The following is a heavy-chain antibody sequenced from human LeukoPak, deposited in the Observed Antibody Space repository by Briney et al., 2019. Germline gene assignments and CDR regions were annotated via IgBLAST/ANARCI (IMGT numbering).Heavy chain of an antibody. CDR3: ARYSSGWPGYFDY. CDR2: ISSSSGYI. Sequence: GGSLRLSCAASGFTFSSYSMNWVRQAPGKGLEWVSSISSSSGYIYYADSVKGRFTISRDNAKNSLYLQMNSLRAEDTAVYYCARYSSGWPGYFDYWGQGTLVTVSS. D-gene: IGHD6-25*01. J-gene: IGHJ4*02. CDR1: GFTFSSYS. V-gene: IGHV3-21*01.